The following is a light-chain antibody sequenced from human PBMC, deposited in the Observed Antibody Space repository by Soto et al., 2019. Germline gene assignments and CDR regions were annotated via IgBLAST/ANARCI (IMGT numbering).Light chain of an antibody. J-gene: IGKJ5*01. CDR2: GAS. CDR3: QQRSNWPLIT. Sequence: ETVLPQSPSTLSLAPGQSAPLSCMASQSVSSNLAWYQQKPGQAPRLLIYGASTRATGIPARFSGSGSGTEFTLTISSLQSEDFAVYYCQQRSNWPLITFGQGSRLEIK. CDR1: QSVSSN. V-gene: IGKV3-15*01.